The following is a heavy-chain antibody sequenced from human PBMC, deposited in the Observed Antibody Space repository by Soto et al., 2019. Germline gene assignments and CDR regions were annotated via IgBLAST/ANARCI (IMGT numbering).Heavy chain of an antibody. V-gene: IGHV4-59*01. CDR1: GGSISSYY. CDR2: IYYSGST. Sequence: QVQLQESGPGLVKPSETLSLTCTVSGGSISSYYWSWIRQPPGKGLEWIGYIYYSGSTNYNPSLKSRVTISVDTSKNQFSLKLSSVTAAYTAVYYCARAYGGYADYWGQGALVTVSS. J-gene: IGHJ4*02. D-gene: IGHD5-12*01. CDR3: ARAYGGYADY.